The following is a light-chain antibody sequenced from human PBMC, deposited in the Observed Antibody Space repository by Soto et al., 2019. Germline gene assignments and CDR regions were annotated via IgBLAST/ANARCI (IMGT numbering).Light chain of an antibody. Sequence: QSVLTQLPSVSGAPGQRVTISCTGCSSNFGAGYEVHWYKQLPGAAPTLVIYNNLSRPSGVPERFSGSKSGTSASLVISGLQAEDEADYYCQSFDSSLRAYVFGSGTKVTVL. CDR1: SSNFGAGYE. CDR3: QSFDSSLRAYV. V-gene: IGLV1-40*01. J-gene: IGLJ1*01. CDR2: NNL.